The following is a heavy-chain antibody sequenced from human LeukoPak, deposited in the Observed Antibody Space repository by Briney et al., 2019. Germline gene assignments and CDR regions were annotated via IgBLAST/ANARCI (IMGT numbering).Heavy chain of an antibody. D-gene: IGHD3-3*01. Sequence: GGSLRLSCAASGFTFSSYAMHWVRQAPGKGLEWVAVISYDGSNKYYADSVKGRFTISRDNSKNTLYLQMNSLRAEDAAVYYCARSSDYDFWSGLVGAYYYYYMDVWGKGTTVTVSS. J-gene: IGHJ6*03. CDR1: GFTFSSYA. V-gene: IGHV3-30-3*01. CDR2: ISYDGSNK. CDR3: ARSSDYDFWSGLVGAYYYYYMDV.